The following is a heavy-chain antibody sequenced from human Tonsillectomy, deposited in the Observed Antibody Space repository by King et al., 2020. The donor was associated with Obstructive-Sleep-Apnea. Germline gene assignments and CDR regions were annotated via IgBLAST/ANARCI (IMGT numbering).Heavy chain of an antibody. CDR1: GFTFSDYY. D-gene: IGHD2-15*01. V-gene: IGHV3-11*01. Sequence: VQLVESGGGLVKPGGSLRLSCAASGFTFSDYYMAWLRQAPGKGLEWVSYIGGGGSSIYYADSVKGRFTISRDNAKNSLFLQMHSLRAEDTAVYYCSRALYCRGGMCDYYYGMDVWGQGTTVTVSS. J-gene: IGHJ6*02. CDR2: IGGGGSSI. CDR3: SRALYCRGGMCDYYYGMDV.